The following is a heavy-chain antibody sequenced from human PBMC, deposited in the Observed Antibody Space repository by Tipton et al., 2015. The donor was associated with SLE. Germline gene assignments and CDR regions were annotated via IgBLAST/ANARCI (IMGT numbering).Heavy chain of an antibody. V-gene: IGHV4-38-2*02. Sequence: TLSLTCAVSGYSISSGYYWGWIRQPPGKGLEWIGSIYHSGSTYYNPSLKSRVTISVDTSKNQFSLKLSSVTAADTAVYYCARDGGIAARPMDYWGQGTLVTVSS. D-gene: IGHD6-6*01. J-gene: IGHJ4*02. CDR2: IYHSGST. CDR3: ARDGGIAARPMDY. CDR1: GYSISSGYY.